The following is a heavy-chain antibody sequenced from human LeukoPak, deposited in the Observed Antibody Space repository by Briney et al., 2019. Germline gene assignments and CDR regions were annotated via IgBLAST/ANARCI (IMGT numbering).Heavy chain of an antibody. V-gene: IGHV3-64D*09. D-gene: IGHD1-26*01. CDR2: INDNGGRT. CDR3: VKDVGGSYAFDY. CDR1: GFTFSRYA. Sequence: GGSLRLSCSASGFTFSRYAMHWVRQAPGKGLEYVSGINDNGGRTHYGDSVKGRFSISRDNSKNTLHLQMSTLKAEDTALYYCVKDVGGSYAFDYWGQGILVTVAS. J-gene: IGHJ4*02.